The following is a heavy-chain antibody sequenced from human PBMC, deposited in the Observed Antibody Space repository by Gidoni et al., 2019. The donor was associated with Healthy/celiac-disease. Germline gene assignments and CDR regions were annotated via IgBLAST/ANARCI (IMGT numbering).Heavy chain of an antibody. Sequence: EVQLVQSGAEVQKPGESLKISCKGSGYSFTSYWIGWVRQMPGKDLEWMGSIYPGDSDTRYSPAFQGQVTISADKSISTAYLQWSSLKASDTAMYYWARHIEAVVTAVDYWGQGTLVTVSS. CDR1: GYSFTSYW. CDR2: IYPGDSDT. V-gene: IGHV5-51*01. J-gene: IGHJ4*02. CDR3: ARHIEAVVTAVDY. D-gene: IGHD2-15*01.